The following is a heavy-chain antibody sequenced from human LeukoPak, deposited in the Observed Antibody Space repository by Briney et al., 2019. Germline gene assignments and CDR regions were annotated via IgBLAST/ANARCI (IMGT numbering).Heavy chain of an antibody. CDR2: ISDSSSYI. D-gene: IGHD1-26*01. CDR3: TKGENGMDV. V-gene: IGHV3-21*05. CDR1: GFTFSSYS. J-gene: IGHJ6*02. Sequence: GGSLRLSCAASGFTFSSYSMNWVRQAPGKGLEWVSYISDSSSYIYHADSVKGRFTISRDNAKNSVYLQMNSLRAEDTATYYCTKGENGMDVWGQGTTVTVSS.